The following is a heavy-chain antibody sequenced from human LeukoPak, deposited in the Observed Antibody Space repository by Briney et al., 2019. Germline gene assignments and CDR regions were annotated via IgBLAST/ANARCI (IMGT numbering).Heavy chain of an antibody. CDR2: IVVGSGNT. V-gene: IGHV1-58*02. CDR3: AADLLSYGKVPSHYMDV. CDR1: GFTFTSSA. J-gene: IGHJ6*03. D-gene: IGHD4-17*01. Sequence: ASVKVSCKASGFTFTSSAMQWVRQARGQRLEWIGWIVVGSGNTNYAQKFQERVTITRDMSTSTAYMELSSLRSEDTAVYYCAADLLSYGKVPSHYMDVWGKGTTVTVSS.